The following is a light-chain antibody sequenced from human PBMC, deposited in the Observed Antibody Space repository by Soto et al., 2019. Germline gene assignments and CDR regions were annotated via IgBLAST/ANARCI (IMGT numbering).Light chain of an antibody. J-gene: IGKJ1*01. CDR2: DAS. Sequence: EVVLTQSPATLSLSPGERATLSCRASQSVSSCLAWYQQKPGQAPRLLIYDASNRATGIPSRFSGSGSGTDFTLTISSLEPEDSAIYYCQQRYSWWTFGQGTKVEIK. CDR3: QQRYSWWT. CDR1: QSVSSC. V-gene: IGKV3-11*01.